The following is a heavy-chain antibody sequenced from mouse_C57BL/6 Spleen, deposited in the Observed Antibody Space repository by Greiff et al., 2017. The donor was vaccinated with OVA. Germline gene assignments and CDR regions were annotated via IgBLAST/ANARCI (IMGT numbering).Heavy chain of an antibody. Sequence: EVQVVESGPGLVKPSQSLSLTCSVTGYSITSGYYWNWIRQFPGNKLEWMGYISYDGSNNYNPSLKNRISITRDTSKNQFFLKLNSVTTEDTATYYCARAGDGNWYFDVWGTGTTVTVSS. V-gene: IGHV3-6*01. CDR2: ISYDGSN. CDR1: GYSITSGYY. D-gene: IGHD2-3*01. J-gene: IGHJ1*03. CDR3: ARAGDGNWYFDV.